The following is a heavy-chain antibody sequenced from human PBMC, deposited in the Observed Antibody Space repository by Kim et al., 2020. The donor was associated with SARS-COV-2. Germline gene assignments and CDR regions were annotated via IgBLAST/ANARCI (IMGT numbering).Heavy chain of an antibody. CDR3: ARDRESAYYYGSGSYFHPYYYGMDV. Sequence: ASVKVSCKASGYTFTSYGISWVRQAPGQGLEWMGWISAYNGNTNYAQKLQGRVTMTTDTSTSTAYMELRSLRSDDTAVYYCARDRESAYYYGSGSYFHPYYYGMDVWGQGTTVTVSS. CDR1: GYTFTSYG. J-gene: IGHJ6*02. V-gene: IGHV1-18*01. CDR2: ISAYNGNT. D-gene: IGHD3-10*01.